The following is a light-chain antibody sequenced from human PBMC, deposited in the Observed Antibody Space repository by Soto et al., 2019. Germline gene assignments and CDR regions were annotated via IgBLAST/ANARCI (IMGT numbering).Light chain of an antibody. CDR3: QQYVSSPWA. Sequence: EVVLTQSPVTLSLSPGERASLSCRASQFLSSYLAWYQQIPGQPPRLIIYGASRRATGIPDRFSGSGSGTDFTLTISRLEPEDFAVYYCQQYVSSPWALGQGTKVDI. CDR2: GAS. J-gene: IGKJ1*01. CDR1: QFLSSY. V-gene: IGKV3-20*01.